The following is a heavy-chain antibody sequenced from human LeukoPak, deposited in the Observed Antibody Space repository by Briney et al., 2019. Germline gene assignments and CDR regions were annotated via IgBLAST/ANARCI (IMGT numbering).Heavy chain of an antibody. CDR2: ICGNGDDI. J-gene: IGHJ6*03. CDR1: GISLCIHG. Sequence: PGGSLSLSCAASGISLCIHGMNCVRQAPGGGVEWVSTICGNGDDIYYADSVKGRFTISTDNSKNTLSLQMNSLRAEDTSVYYCAKDGVVVGNYYYYYMDVWGKGTTVTVSS. V-gene: IGHV3-23*01. D-gene: IGHD2-15*01. CDR3: AKDGVVVGNYYYYYMDV.